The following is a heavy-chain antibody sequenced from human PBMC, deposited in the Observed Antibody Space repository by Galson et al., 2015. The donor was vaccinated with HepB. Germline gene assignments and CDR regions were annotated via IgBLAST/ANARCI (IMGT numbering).Heavy chain of an antibody. D-gene: IGHD2-15*01. V-gene: IGHV1-24*01. J-gene: IGHJ2*01. CDR2: FDPEDGET. CDR1: GYTLTELS. CDR3: ATDRGYCSGGSCYPQGSRYFDL. Sequence: VKVSCKVSGYTLTELSMHWVRQAPGKGLEWMGGFDPEDGETIYAQKFQGRVTMTEDTSTDTAYMELSSLRSEDTAVYYCATDRGYCSGGSCYPQGSRYFDLWGRGTLVTVSS.